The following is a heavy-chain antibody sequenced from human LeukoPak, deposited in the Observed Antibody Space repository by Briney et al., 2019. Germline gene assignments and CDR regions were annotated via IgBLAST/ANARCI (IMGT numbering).Heavy chain of an antibody. CDR2: ISSGRTTI. D-gene: IGHD2-2*01. V-gene: IGHV3-48*04. CDR1: GFTFSSYA. Sequence: GGSLRLSCAASGFTFSSYAMHWVRQAPGKGLEWVSYISSGRTTIFYADSVKGRFTISRDNAKKSLYLQMNSLRAEDTAVYYCARDEGGYCGISSCTDVGYAFDIWGQGTMVTVSS. J-gene: IGHJ3*02. CDR3: ARDEGGYCGISSCTDVGYAFDI.